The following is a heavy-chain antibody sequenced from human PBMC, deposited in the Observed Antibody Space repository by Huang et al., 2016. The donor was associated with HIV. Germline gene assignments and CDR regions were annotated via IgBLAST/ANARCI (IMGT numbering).Heavy chain of an antibody. CDR2: INNKTGKP. V-gene: IGHV7-4-1*02. CDR3: ARYRLTGTFLDS. CDR1: GYTFTTYS. J-gene: IGHJ4*02. Sequence: QVQLVQSGSELRKPGASVKVYCKASGYTFTTYSLIWVRQDPGQGLEWMGWINNKTGKPTYAQGFTGRFVFSLDTTVSTAYLQISSLKTDDTAKYFCARYRLTGTFLDSWGQGTQVTVSS. D-gene: IGHD3-9*01.